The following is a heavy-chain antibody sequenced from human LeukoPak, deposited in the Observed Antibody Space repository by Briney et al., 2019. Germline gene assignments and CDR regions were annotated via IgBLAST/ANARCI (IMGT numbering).Heavy chain of an antibody. D-gene: IGHD3-22*01. J-gene: IGHJ4*02. CDR2: ISGSGGST. CDR3: AKDHYYQDYFDY. V-gene: IGHV3-23*01. CDR1: GFTFSSYS. Sequence: GGSLRLSCAASGFTFSSYSMSWVRQAPGKGLEWVSAISGSGGSTYYADSVKGRFTISRDNSKNTLYLQMNSLRAEDTAVYYCAKDHYYQDYFDYWGQGTLVTVSS.